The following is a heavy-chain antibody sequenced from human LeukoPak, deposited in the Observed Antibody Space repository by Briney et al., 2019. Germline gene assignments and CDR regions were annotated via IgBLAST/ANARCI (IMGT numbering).Heavy chain of an antibody. CDR2: IYYSGST. V-gene: IGHV4-39*01. Sequence: SETLSLTCTVSGGSISSSSYYWGWIRQPPGKGLEWIGGIYYSGSTYYNSSLKSRVTISVDTSKNQFSLKLSSVTAADTAVYYCARGSSGWSYYFDYWGQGTLVTVSS. CDR3: ARGSSGWSYYFDY. CDR1: GGSISSSSYY. D-gene: IGHD6-19*01. J-gene: IGHJ4*02.